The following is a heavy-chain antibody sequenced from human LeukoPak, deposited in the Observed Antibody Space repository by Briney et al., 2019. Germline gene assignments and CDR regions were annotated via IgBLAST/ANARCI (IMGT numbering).Heavy chain of an antibody. CDR1: GFTFSSYW. J-gene: IGHJ4*02. V-gene: IGHV3-7*01. Sequence: GGSLRLSCAASGFTFSSYWMSWVRQAPGKGLEWVANIKQDGSEKYYVDSVKGRFTISRDNAKTSLYLQMNSLRVEDTAIYYCTRDSGLTGYDLLDYWGQGTLVTVSS. CDR2: IKQDGSEK. CDR3: TRDSGLTGYDLLDY. D-gene: IGHD5-12*01.